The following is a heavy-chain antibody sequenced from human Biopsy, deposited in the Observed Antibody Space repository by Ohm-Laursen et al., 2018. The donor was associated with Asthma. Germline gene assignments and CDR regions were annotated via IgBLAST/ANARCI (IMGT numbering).Heavy chain of an antibody. CDR1: GFMFRSFG. V-gene: IGHV3-30*03. D-gene: IGHD1-7*01. CDR2: ISYDGFNK. J-gene: IGHJ4*02. Sequence: SLRLSCAASGFMFRSFGMHWVRQAPGKGLEWVAVISYDGFNKDYGDSVKGRFTISRDNSKNTLYLQMNSLTPDDTAVYFCARDSLGISGTNYWYDWWGQGTLVTVSS. CDR3: ARDSLGISGTNYWYDW.